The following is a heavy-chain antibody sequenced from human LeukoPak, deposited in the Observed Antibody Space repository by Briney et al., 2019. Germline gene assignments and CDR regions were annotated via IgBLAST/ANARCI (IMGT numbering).Heavy chain of an antibody. V-gene: IGHV3-74*01. J-gene: IGHJ4*02. CDR1: GFTFSSYW. Sequence: SGGSLRLSCAASGFTFSSYWMHWVRQAPGKGLVWVSRINGDGSITTYADSVKGRFTISRDNAKNTVYLQMKSLRAEDTAVYYCIRGGVDYWGQGALVTVSS. CDR2: INGDGSIT. CDR3: IRGGVDY. D-gene: IGHD3-10*01.